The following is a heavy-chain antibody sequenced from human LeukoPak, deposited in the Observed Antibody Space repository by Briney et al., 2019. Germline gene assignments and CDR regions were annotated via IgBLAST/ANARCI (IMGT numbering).Heavy chain of an antibody. J-gene: IGHJ4*02. CDR3: AKGGARLAYCGGACYPDY. D-gene: IGHD2-21*02. CDR1: GFTFSSYA. CDR2: ISGSGGST. V-gene: IGHV3-23*01. Sequence: GGSLRLSWAASGFTFSSYAMSWVRQAPGKGLEWVSAISGSGGSTYYTDSVKGRFTISRDNSKNTLYLQMNSLRAEDTAVYYCAKGGARLAYCGGACYPDYWGQGTLVTVSS.